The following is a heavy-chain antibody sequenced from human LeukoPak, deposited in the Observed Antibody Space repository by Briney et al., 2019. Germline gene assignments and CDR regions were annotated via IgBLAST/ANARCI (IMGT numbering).Heavy chain of an antibody. CDR1: GFTFSSYG. CDR2: IRYDGSNK. J-gene: IGHJ4*02. D-gene: IGHD3-22*01. CDR3: AKGVTYYYDSSGYPQN. Sequence: PGGSLRLSCAASGFTFSSYGMHWVRQAPGKGLEWVAFIRYDGSNKYYADSVKGRFTISRDNSKNTLYLQMNSLRAEDTAVYYCAKGVTYYYDSSGYPQNWGQGTLVTVSS. V-gene: IGHV3-30*02.